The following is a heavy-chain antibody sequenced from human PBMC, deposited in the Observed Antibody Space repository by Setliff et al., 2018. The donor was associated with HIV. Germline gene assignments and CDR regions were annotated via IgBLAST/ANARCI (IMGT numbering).Heavy chain of an antibody. J-gene: IGHJ6*03. D-gene: IGHD2-15*01. CDR2: IRHDGSNK. Sequence: PGGSLRLSCAASGFIFSDHVMHWVRQAPGKGLEWVAFIRHDGSNKYYADSVKGRFTISRDNAKNTLYLQMNSLRAEDTAVYYCARGWRDCSSGSCYGPYYMDVWGKGTTVTVSS. V-gene: IGHV3-30*02. CDR3: ARGWRDCSSGSCYGPYYMDV. CDR1: GFIFSDHV.